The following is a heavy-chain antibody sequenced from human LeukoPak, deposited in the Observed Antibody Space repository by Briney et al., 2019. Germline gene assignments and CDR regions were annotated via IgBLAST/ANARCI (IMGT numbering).Heavy chain of an antibody. J-gene: IGHJ4*02. CDR3: SRSYFDSSGYAILFDF. D-gene: IGHD3-22*01. Sequence: GGSLRLSCAASGFTFSSYSMNWVRQAPGKGLEWVSYISRSSSAIYYADSVKGRFTISRDIARNTVYLQMNSLRAEDTAVYFCSRSYFDSSGYAILFDFWGQGALVTVSS. CDR1: GFTFSSYS. CDR2: ISRSSSAI. V-gene: IGHV3-48*04.